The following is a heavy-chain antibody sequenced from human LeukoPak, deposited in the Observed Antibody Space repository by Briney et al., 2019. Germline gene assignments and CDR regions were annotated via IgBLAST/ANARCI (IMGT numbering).Heavy chain of an antibody. CDR1: GGSISSYY. CDR2: IYYTGST. J-gene: IGHJ4*02. CDR3: ARYGSGSYRQFDY. V-gene: IGHV4-59*01. Sequence: SSETLSLTCTVSGGSISSYYWSWIEQAPGKGLEWIGLIYYTGSTNYNPSLKSRITISLDTSKNQFSLKLSSVTAADTAVYYCARYGSGSYRQFDYWGQGTLVTVSS. D-gene: IGHD3-10*01.